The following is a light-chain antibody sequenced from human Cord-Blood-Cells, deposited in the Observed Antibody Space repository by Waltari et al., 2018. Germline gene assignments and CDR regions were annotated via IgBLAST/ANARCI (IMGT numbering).Light chain of an antibody. CDR1: SSDVGGYNY. CDR3: CSYAGSYTVV. CDR2: DVS. V-gene: IGLV2-11*01. J-gene: IGLJ2*01. Sequence: QSALTQPRSVSGSPGQSVTISCTGTSSDVGGYNYVSWYQQHPGKAPKLMISDVSKRPSWVPGLFAGSKSGSTASLAISGLQAEDEADEYCCSYAGSYTVVFGGGTKLTVL.